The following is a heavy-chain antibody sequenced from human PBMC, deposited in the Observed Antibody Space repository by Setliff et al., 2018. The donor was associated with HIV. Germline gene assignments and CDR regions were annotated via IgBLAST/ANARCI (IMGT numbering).Heavy chain of an antibody. CDR1: GGPLTDHY. D-gene: IGHD3-10*01. J-gene: IGHJ6*02. Sequence: SETLSLTCAVHGGPLTDHYWNWIRQSPGKGLEWIAEVHHTGYLNYNPSLKGRVTTSIDTSKNQFSLKLSSVTAADTAVYYCARWGSGTSYYYYGMDVWGQGTTVTVSS. V-gene: IGHV4-34*01. CDR3: ARWGSGTSYYYYGMDV. CDR2: VHHTGYL.